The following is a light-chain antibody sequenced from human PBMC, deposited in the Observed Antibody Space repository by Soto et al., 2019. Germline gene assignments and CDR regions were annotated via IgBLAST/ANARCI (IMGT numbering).Light chain of an antibody. Sequence: DIQMTQSPSAMSASLGDRVTITCRASQGISNSLAWFQEKPGKVPKRLIYGASTLQSGAPSRFSGSASGAAFTLTISSLQPXXFATYYCLQYNSYPFTFGGGTKVEIK. CDR2: GAS. V-gene: IGKV1-17*03. CDR1: QGISNS. CDR3: LQYNSYPFT. J-gene: IGKJ4*01.